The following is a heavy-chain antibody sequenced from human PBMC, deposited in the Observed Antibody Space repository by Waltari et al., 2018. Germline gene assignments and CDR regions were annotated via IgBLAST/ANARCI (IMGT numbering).Heavy chain of an antibody. V-gene: IGHV4-4*07. Sequence: QVQLQESGPGLVKPSETLSLTCTVSGGSISSYYWSWIRQPAGKGLGRIGRIYTMWSTNYNPTLTSRVASSVNTSKYQISLKLSSVTAADTAVYYCASCYYDSSGYLFFDYWGQGTLVTVSS. CDR2: IYTMWST. CDR1: GGSISSYY. D-gene: IGHD3-22*01. CDR3: ASCYYDSSGYLFFDY. J-gene: IGHJ4*02.